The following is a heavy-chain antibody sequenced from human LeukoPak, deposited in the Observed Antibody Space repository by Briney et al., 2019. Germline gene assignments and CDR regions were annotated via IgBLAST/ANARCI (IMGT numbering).Heavy chain of an antibody. Sequence: SVKVSCKASGGTFSSYAISWVRQAPGQGLEWMGGIIPIFGTANHAQKFQGRVTITADESTSTAYMELSSLRSEDTAVYYCAREPIYTAMVDDGFDYWGQGTLVTVSS. CDR2: IIPIFGTA. V-gene: IGHV1-69*13. D-gene: IGHD5-18*01. CDR1: GGTFSSYA. J-gene: IGHJ4*02. CDR3: AREPIYTAMVDDGFDY.